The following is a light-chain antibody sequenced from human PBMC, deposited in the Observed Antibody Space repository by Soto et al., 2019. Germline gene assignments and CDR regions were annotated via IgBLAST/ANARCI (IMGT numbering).Light chain of an antibody. CDR2: GNN. CDR3: LSYDSSLSASRV. CDR1: SSNIGAGYD. V-gene: IGLV1-40*01. J-gene: IGLJ2*01. Sequence: QSVLTQPPSVSGAPGQRVTISCTGSSSNIGAGYDVHWYQQLPGTAPKLLIYGNNNRPSGVPDRFSGSKSGTSASLAITGVQAEDEADYYCLSYDSSLSASRVSGGGTKVTVL.